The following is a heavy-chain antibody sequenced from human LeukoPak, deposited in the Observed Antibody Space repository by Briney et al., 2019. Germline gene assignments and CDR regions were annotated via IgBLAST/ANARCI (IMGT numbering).Heavy chain of an antibody. CDR2: ISAYNGNT. V-gene: IGHV1-18*01. J-gene: IGHJ6*02. Sequence: ASVKVSCKASGYTFTSYGISWVRQAPGQGLEWMGWISAYNGNTNYAQKVQGRVTMTTDTPTSTAYMELRSLRSDDTAVYYCAREETHHAYYGMDVWGQGTMVTVSS. D-gene: IGHD1-14*01. CDR3: AREETHHAYYGMDV. CDR1: GYTFTSYG.